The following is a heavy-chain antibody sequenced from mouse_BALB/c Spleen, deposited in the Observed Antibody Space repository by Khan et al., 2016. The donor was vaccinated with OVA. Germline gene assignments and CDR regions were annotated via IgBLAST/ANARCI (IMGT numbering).Heavy chain of an antibody. CDR1: GFTFSTYG. CDR3: ARLAYYYNSEGFAY. CDR2: ISSGGHYT. Sequence: EVELVESGGDLVKPGGSLKFSCAASGFTFSTYGMSWVRQTPDMRLEWVATISSGGHYTYYPDSVKGRFTISRDNAKNTLYLQMSSLKSEDTAIYYCARLAYYYNSEGFAYWGQGTLVTVSA. D-gene: IGHD1-1*02. V-gene: IGHV5-6*01. J-gene: IGHJ3*01.